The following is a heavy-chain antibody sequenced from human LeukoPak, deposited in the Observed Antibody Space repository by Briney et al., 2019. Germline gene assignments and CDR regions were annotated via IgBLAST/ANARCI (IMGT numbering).Heavy chain of an antibody. J-gene: IGHJ6*02. CDR1: GFTFSSYS. Sequence: GGSLRLSCAASGFTFSSYSMNWVRQAPGKGLEWVSSICSSSSYIYYADSVKGRFTISRDNAKNSLYLQMNSLRAEDTAVYYCATGGTAGIYYYYYYGMDVWGQGTTVTVSS. D-gene: IGHD2-21*01. CDR3: ATGGTAGIYYYYYYGMDV. CDR2: ICSSSSYI. V-gene: IGHV3-21*01.